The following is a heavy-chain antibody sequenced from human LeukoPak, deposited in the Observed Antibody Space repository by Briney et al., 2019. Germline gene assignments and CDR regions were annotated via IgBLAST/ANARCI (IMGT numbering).Heavy chain of an antibody. V-gene: IGHV3-23*01. D-gene: IGHD1-26*01. CDR2: IGADGRGR. J-gene: IGHJ4*02. Sequence: GGSLRLSCAATGFTFNIYAMTWVRQAPGKGLEWVSAIGADGRGRDYADSVRGRFTISRDNSNSILYLQMNSLTAEDTALYYCARRVGDTPEYWGLGTPVTVSS. CDR1: GFTFNIYA. CDR3: ARRVGDTPEY.